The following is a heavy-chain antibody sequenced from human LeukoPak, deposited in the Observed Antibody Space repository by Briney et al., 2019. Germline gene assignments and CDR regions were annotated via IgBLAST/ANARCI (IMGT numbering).Heavy chain of an antibody. D-gene: IGHD2-8*02. V-gene: IGHV4-4*02. Sequence: SETLSLTCAVSGDSISSRNWWSWVRQPPGKGLDWIGEISHGGSTKYNPSLKNRVTISKDNFKNEFSLRLNSVTAADTAVYFCTRSGGWWSLDYWGQGALVTVSS. CDR2: ISHGGST. J-gene: IGHJ4*02. CDR3: TRSGGWWSLDY. CDR1: GDSISSRNW.